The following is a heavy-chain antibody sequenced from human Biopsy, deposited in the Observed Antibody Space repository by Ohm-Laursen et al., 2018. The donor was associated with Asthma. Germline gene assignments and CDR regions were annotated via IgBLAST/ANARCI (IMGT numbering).Heavy chain of an antibody. D-gene: IGHD2-2*01. CDR1: GFTFSSYS. Sequence: SLRLSCAASGFTFSSYSMNWVRQAPGKGLEWVSSISSSSSYIYYADSVKGRFTISRDNSKNTLYLQMNSLRAEDTAVYYCAKGFSSTSCYGICYYYVMDFWGQGTTVVVSS. V-gene: IGHV3-21*04. J-gene: IGHJ6*02. CDR3: AKGFSSTSCYGICYYYVMDF. CDR2: ISSSSSYI.